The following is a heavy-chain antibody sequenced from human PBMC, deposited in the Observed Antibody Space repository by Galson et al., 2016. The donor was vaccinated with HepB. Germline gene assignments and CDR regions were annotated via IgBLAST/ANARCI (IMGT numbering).Heavy chain of an antibody. Sequence: AISGDSVSNSIDGWNWIRQSPSRGLEWLGRTYYRTEWRYDYATSLLSRISINPDTSKNQFSLHLNFVTPEDTGVYYCVKSVQLGRGFVTWGQGTLVTVSS. CDR2: TYYRTEWRY. J-gene: IGHJ4*02. CDR3: VKSVQLGRGFVT. CDR1: GDSVSNSIDG. D-gene: IGHD2-2*01. V-gene: IGHV6-1*01.